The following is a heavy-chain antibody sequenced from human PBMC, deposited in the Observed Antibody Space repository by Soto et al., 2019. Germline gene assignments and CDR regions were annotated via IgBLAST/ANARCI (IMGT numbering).Heavy chain of an antibody. CDR2: FYYTGST. Sequence: SETLSLTCTVSGGSVSSGNYYWSWIRQPPGKGLEWIGYFYYTGSTNYNPSLKSRVTISIDASKNQFSLRLSSVTAADTAVYYCARDKGSGWTPGWGQGTLVTVSS. CDR1: GGSVSSGNYY. CDR3: ARDKGSGWTPG. V-gene: IGHV4-61*01. D-gene: IGHD6-19*01. J-gene: IGHJ4*02.